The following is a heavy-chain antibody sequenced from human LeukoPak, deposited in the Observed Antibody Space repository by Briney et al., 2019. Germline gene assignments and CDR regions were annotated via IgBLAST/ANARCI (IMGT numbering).Heavy chain of an antibody. CDR2: ISDYNGNT. CDR3: ARVKGSRLGELSLNWFDP. CDR1: GYTFTSYG. Sequence: ASVKVSCKASGYTFTSYGISWVRQAPGQGLEWMGWISDYNGNTNYAQKFPGRVTMTTDTSTNTAHMELRSLRSDGTAAYYCARVKGSRLGELSLNWFDPWGQGTPVTVSS. D-gene: IGHD3-16*02. V-gene: IGHV1-18*01. J-gene: IGHJ5*02.